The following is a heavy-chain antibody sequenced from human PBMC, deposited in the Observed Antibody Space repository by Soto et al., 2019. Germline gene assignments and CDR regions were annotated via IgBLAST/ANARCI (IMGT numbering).Heavy chain of an antibody. J-gene: IGHJ6*02. Sequence: ASVKVSCKASGYTFTSYDINWVRQATGQGLEWMGWMNPNSGNTGYAQKFQGRVTMTRNTSISTAYMELSSLRSEDTAVYYCAREYSSSWYNYYYYGMDVWGQGXTVTVSS. CDR3: AREYSSSWYNYYYYGMDV. CDR2: MNPNSGNT. D-gene: IGHD6-13*01. V-gene: IGHV1-8*01. CDR1: GYTFTSYD.